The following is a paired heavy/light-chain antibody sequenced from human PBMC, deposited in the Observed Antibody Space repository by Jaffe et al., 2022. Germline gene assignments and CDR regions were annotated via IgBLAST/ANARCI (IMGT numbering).Light chain of an antibody. CDR1: SNNVGNQG. CDR3: SAWDSSLSAWV. CDR2: RNN. Sequence: QAGLTQPPSVSKGLRQAATITCTGNSNNVGNQGAAWLQLHQGHPPKLLSYRNNNRPSGISERLSASRSGNTASLTITGLQPEDEADYYCSAWDSSLSAWVFGGGTKLTVL. J-gene: IGLJ3*02. V-gene: IGLV10-54*01.
Heavy chain of an antibody. J-gene: IGHJ3*02. D-gene: IGHD6-13*01. CDR1: GFTFNKHV. Sequence: QVLLVESGGGVVQPGGSLRLSCAASGFTFNKHVMHWVRQAPGKGLEWVTLIQSDGGDKFYTDSVKGRFTISRDNSKNTLYLQMNGLRPEDTALYYCAAEQQLGAPGLSNAFDIWGQGTMVTVSS. CDR2: IQSDGGDK. CDR3: AAEQQLGAPGLSNAFDI. V-gene: IGHV3-30*02.